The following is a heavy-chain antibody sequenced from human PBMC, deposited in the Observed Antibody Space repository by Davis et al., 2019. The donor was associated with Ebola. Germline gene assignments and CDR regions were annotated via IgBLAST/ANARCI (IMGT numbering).Heavy chain of an antibody. CDR3: ARSLYSSLSHAAY. D-gene: IGHD6-19*01. Sequence: MPSETLSLTCTVSGGSISTFFWSWIRQSPGKGLEWIGYISDRGSTNYNPSLESRVTISVDTSRKHFSLKLRSVSATDTAVYYCARSLYSSLSHAAYWGQGALVTVSS. CDR2: ISDRGST. J-gene: IGHJ4*02. V-gene: IGHV4-4*08. CDR1: GGSISTFF.